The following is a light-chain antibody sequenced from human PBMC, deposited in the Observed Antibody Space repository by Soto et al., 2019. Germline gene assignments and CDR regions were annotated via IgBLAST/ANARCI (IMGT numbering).Light chain of an antibody. CDR3: NSYTPMNTYV. Sequence: QSVLTQPASVSGSPGQSITISCTGTSGDIGSYNRVSWYQQHPGKAPKLIIYEVTDRPSGFSHRFSGSKSVNTASLTISGLQAEDEAHYYCNSYTPMNTYVFGPGTKVAVL. J-gene: IGLJ1*01. CDR1: SGDIGSYNR. V-gene: IGLV2-14*01. CDR2: EVT.